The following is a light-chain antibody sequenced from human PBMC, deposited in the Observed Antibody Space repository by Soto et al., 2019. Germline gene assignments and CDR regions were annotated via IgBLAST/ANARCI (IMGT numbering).Light chain of an antibody. J-gene: IGKJ1*01. Sequence: DIMLKPSPATLSLSPGERATLSCLASQSVSNNYLAWYQQKPGQAPRLLIYGASNRATGIPDRFSGSGSGTDFTLTISRLEPEDFAVYYCQQYGSSGTFGQGTKVDIK. CDR3: QQYGSSGT. CDR2: GAS. V-gene: IGKV3-20*01. CDR1: QSVSNNY.